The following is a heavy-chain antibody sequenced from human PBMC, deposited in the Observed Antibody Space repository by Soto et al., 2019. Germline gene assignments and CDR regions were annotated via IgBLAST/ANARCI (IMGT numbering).Heavy chain of an antibody. V-gene: IGHV4-39*01. CDR3: ARQGRSYSSGWYDY. Sequence: SETLSLTCTVSGGTISSRSYYWGWIRQPPGKGLEWIGSIYYSGSTYYNPSLKSRVTISVDTSKNQFSLKLSSVTAADTAVYYCARQGRSYSSGWYDYWGQGTLVTVS. J-gene: IGHJ4*02. CDR2: IYYSGST. D-gene: IGHD6-19*01. CDR1: GGTISSRSYY.